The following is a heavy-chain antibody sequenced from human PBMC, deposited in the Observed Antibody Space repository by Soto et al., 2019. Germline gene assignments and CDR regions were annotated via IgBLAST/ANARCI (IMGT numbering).Heavy chain of an antibody. V-gene: IGHV4-30-2*01. CDR3: ARLATRYYFDY. J-gene: IGHJ4*02. D-gene: IGHD1-1*01. Sequence: SETLSLTCAVSGGSISSGGYSWSWIRQPPGKGLEWIGYIYHSGSTYYNPSLKGRVTISVDRSKNQFSLKLSSVTAADTAVYYCARLATRYYFDYWGQGTLVTVSS. CDR2: IYHSGST. CDR1: GGSISSGGYS.